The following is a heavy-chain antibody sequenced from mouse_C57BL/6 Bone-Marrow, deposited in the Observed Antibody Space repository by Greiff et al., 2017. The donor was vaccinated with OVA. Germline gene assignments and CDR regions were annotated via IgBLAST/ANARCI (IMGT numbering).Heavy chain of an antibody. CDR2: IYWDDDK. Sequence: QVTLKESGPGILQSSQTLSLTCSFSGFSLSTSGMGVSWIRQPSGKGLEWLAHIYWDDDKRYNPSLKSRLTISKDTSRNQVFLKITSVDTADTATYYCARIITTVVAPYYFDYWGQGTTLTVSS. D-gene: IGHD1-1*01. CDR3: ARIITTVVAPYYFDY. CDR1: GFSLSTSGMG. J-gene: IGHJ2*01. V-gene: IGHV8-12*01.